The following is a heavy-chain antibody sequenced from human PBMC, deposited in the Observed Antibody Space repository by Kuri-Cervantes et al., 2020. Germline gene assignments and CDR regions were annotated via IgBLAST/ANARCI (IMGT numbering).Heavy chain of an antibody. CDR3: ARGEAARGLMVVFKWRGAGPLHF. D-gene: IGHD3-10*01. J-gene: IGHJ4*02. V-gene: IGHV1-2*04. Sequence: VKVSCSAPRHALTYYYTHLVRQAPGLGLEWMGWLNPNTGGTNYAQKFQGWVTMTRDTSLTTAYMELTRLTPDDSAVYFCARGEAARGLMVVFKWRGAGPLHFWGQGTLVTVSS. CDR2: LNPNTGGT. CDR1: RHALTYYY.